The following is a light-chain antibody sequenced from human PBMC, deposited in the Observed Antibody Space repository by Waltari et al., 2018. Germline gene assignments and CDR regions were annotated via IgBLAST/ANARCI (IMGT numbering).Light chain of an antibody. J-gene: IGLJ1*01. Sequence: SYELTQPPSVSVFPGQTARITCSGDALPNQYVYWYQQRPGQAPLLVTYKDTARPSGIPERFSGSTSGTTVTLTITGVQAEDEADYYCQSTDSSSTFYVFGPGTKVTVL. CDR3: QSTDSSSTFYV. V-gene: IGLV3-25*03. CDR1: ALPNQY. CDR2: KDT.